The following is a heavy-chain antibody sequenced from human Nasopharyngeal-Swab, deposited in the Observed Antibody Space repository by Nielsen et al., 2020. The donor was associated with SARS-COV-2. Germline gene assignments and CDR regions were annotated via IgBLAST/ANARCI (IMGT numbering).Heavy chain of an antibody. CDR3: ARGGSDL. J-gene: IGHJ2*01. V-gene: IGHV3-30*04. CDR1: GFTFSSYA. CDR2: ISYDGSNK. D-gene: IGHD3-16*01. Sequence: SCAASGFTFSSYAMHWVRQAPGKGLEWVAVISYDGSNKYYADSVKGRFTISRDNSKNTLYLQMNSLRAEDTAVYYCARGGSDLWGRSTLVTVSS.